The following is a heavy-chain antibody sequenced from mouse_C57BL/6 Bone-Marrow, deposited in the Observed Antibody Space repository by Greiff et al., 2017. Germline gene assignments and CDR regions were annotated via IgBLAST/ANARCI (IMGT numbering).Heavy chain of an antibody. CDR2: ISSGGDYT. Sequence: EVKLVESGEGLVKPGGSLKLSCAASGFTFSSYAMSWVRQTPEQRLEWVAYISSGGDYTYYAETVKGRFTISRSNARNTLYLRMSSLNAVDTALFSCTGPWDFDVWGTGTTVTVSS. V-gene: IGHV5-9-1*02. CDR1: GFTFSSYA. CDR3: TGPWDFDV. J-gene: IGHJ1*03.